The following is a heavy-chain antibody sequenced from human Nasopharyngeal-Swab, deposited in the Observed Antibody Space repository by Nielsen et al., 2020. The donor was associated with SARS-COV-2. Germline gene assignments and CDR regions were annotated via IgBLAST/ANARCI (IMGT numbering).Heavy chain of an antibody. Sequence: ASVKASCKASGYTFTSYYMHWVRQAPGQGLEWMGIINPSGGSTSYAQKFQGRVTMTRDTSTSTVYMELSSLRSEDTAVYYCARAFSSWYVMQASDYFDYWGQGTLVTVSS. D-gene: IGHD6-13*01. V-gene: IGHV1-46*01. CDR3: ARAFSSWYVMQASDYFDY. CDR1: GYTFTSYY. J-gene: IGHJ4*02. CDR2: INPSGGST.